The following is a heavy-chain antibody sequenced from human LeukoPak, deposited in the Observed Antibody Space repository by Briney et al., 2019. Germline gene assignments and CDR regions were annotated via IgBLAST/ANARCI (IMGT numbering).Heavy chain of an antibody. D-gene: IGHD6-13*01. Sequence: VASVKVSCKASGYTFTGYYMHWVRQAPGQGLEWMGWINPNSGGTNYAQKFQGRVTMTRDTSISTAYMELSRLRSDDTAVYYCARGLYSSSWYWATHPNYMDVWGKGTTVTVSS. CDR1: GYTFTGYY. J-gene: IGHJ6*03. V-gene: IGHV1-2*02. CDR2: INPNSGGT. CDR3: ARGLYSSSWYWATHPNYMDV.